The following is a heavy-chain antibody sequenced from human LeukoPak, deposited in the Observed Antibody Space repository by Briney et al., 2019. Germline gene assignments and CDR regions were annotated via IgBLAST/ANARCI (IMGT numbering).Heavy chain of an antibody. J-gene: IGHJ5*02. D-gene: IGHD2-15*01. CDR2: IYYSGST. V-gene: IGHV4-39*07. Sequence: PSETLSLTCTVSGGSISSTSYYWGWIRQPPGKGLEWIASIYYSGSTYYNPSLKSRVTISVDTSKNQFSLKLSSVTAADTAVYYCARDHRVAATAWGQGTLVTVSS. CDR3: ARDHRVAATA. CDR1: GGSISSTSYY.